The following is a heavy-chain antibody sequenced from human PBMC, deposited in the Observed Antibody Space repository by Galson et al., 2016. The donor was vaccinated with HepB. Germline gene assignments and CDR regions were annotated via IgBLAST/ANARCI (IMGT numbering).Heavy chain of an antibody. J-gene: IGHJ5*02. CDR2: LYFGGNR. Sequence: SLRLSCAISGFTVSSNYLSWVRQAPGKGPEWVSVLYFGGNRYYADSVRGRFTVSSDNSRNTQYLQMNSLRADDTAIYYCARGMIGFSGYDLWGQGTLVTVSS. CDR1: GFTVSSNY. D-gene: IGHD5-12*01. V-gene: IGHV3-53*01. CDR3: ARGMIGFSGYDL.